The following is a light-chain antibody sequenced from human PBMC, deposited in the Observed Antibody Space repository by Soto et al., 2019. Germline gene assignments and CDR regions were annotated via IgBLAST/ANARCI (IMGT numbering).Light chain of an antibody. CDR1: QSVLYSSNNKNY. J-gene: IGKJ4*01. Sequence: EIVMTQSPDSLAVSLGERATINCKTSQSVLYSSNNKNYLAWYQQKPGQPPKLLIYWASTRESGVPDRFSGSGSGTDFTLTISSLQAEDVAFYYCQQYYSTPLTLGGGTKVEIK. CDR3: QQYYSTPLT. V-gene: IGKV4-1*01. CDR2: WAS.